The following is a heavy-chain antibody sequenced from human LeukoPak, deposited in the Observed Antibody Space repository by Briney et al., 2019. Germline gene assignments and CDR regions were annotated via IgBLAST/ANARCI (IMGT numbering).Heavy chain of an antibody. J-gene: IGHJ4*02. CDR3: VKEDYYDSSGYYPLGF. D-gene: IGHD3-22*01. Sequence: PGGSLRLSCATSGFMFSTYAMSWVRQAPGKGLEWVSAISDSGGSTYYADSVKGRFTISRDNSKSTLYLQMNSLRAEDTALYYCVKEDYYDSSGYYPLGFWGQGTLVTVSS. CDR1: GFMFSTYA. CDR2: ISDSGGST. V-gene: IGHV3-23*01.